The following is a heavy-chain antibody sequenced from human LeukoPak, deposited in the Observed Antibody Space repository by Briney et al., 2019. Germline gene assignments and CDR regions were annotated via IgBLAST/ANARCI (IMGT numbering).Heavy chain of an antibody. CDR3: ARISTSSYSDY. J-gene: IGHJ4*02. CDR2: ISAVGAGT. V-gene: IGHV3-23*01. CDR1: GFAFSSYW. Sequence: PGGSLRLSCAASGFAFSSYWMSWVRQAPGKGLEWVSSISAVGAGTYYGESVKGRFTISRDNSKNILYLQMSSLRAEDTAVYYCARISTSSYSDYWGQGSLVTVSS. D-gene: IGHD2/OR15-2a*01.